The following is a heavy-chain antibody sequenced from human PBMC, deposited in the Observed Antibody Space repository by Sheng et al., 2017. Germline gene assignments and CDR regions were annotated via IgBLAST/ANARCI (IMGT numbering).Heavy chain of an antibody. V-gene: IGHV4-4*07. Sequence: QVQLQESGPGLVKPSETLSLTCTVSGGSISSYYWSWIRQPAGKGLEWIGRIYTSGSTNYNPSLKSRVTMSVDTSKNQFSLKLSSVTAADTAVYYCARGRGYYGSGSPRSDYYYMDVWGKGTTVTVSS. CDR2: IYTSGST. CDR3: ARGRGYYGSGSPRSDYYYMDV. J-gene: IGHJ6*03. CDR1: GGSISSYY. D-gene: IGHD3-10*01.